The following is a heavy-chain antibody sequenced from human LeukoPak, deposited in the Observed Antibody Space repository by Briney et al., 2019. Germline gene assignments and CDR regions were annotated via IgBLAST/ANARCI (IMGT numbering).Heavy chain of an antibody. D-gene: IGHD4-17*01. CDR3: ARHYGDHVDY. J-gene: IGHJ4*02. Sequence: SETLSLTCNVSGGSISSSSYYWGWIRQPPGKGLEWIGSIYYSGSTYYNPSLKSRVTISVDTSKNQFSLKLSSVTAADTAVYYCARHYGDHVDYWGQGTLVTVSS. V-gene: IGHV4-39*01. CDR1: GGSISSSSYY. CDR2: IYYSGST.